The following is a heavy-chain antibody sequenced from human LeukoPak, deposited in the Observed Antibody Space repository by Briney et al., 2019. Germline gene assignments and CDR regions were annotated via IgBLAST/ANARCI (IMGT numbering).Heavy chain of an antibody. CDR2: ISSSSSTI. CDR1: GFTFSSYS. Sequence: GGSLRLPCAASGFTFSSYSMNWVRQAPGKGLEWVSYISSSSSTIYYADSVKGRFTISRDNAKNSLYLQMDSLRAEDTAVYYCARVFYGSGSYFDYWGQGTLVTVSS. V-gene: IGHV3-48*01. J-gene: IGHJ4*02. D-gene: IGHD3-10*01. CDR3: ARVFYGSGSYFDY.